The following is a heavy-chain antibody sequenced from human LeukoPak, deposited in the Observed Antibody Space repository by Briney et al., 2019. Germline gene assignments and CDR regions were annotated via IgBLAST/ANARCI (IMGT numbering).Heavy chain of an antibody. CDR3: AKGPYGGPEDY. J-gene: IGHJ4*02. V-gene: IGHV3-11*01. D-gene: IGHD4-23*01. CDR2: ISSSGSTI. CDR1: GFAFSDYY. Sequence: GGSLRLSCAASGFAFSDYYMSWIRQAPGKGLEWVSYISSSGSTIYYADSVKGRFAISRDNAKNSLYLQMNSLRAEDTAVYYCAKGPYGGPEDYWGQGTLVTVSS.